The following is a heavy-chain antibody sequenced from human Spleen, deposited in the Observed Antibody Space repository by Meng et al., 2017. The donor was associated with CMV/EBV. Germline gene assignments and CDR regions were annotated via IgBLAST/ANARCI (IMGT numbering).Heavy chain of an antibody. CDR1: GGSISSYY. CDR3: ARIEMATKVAGSRAFDI. V-gene: IGHV4-59*12. Sequence: SETLSLTCTVSGGSISSYYWSWIRQPPGKGLEWIGYIYYSGSTNYNPSLKSRVTISVDTSKNQFSLKLSSVTAADTAVYYCARIEMATKVAGSRAFDIWGQGTMVTVS. CDR2: IYYSGST. D-gene: IGHD5-24*01. J-gene: IGHJ3*02.